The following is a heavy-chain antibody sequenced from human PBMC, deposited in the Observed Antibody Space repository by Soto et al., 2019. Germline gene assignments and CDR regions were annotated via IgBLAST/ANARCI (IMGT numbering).Heavy chain of an antibody. D-gene: IGHD4-4*01. CDR1: GGSISSGDYY. Sequence: QVQLQESGPGLVKPSQTLSLTCTVSGGSISSGDYYWSWIRQPPGKGLEWIGYIYSRGSIHFNPSLKSRLTLSEDTSKNQFSLRLNSVTAADTAVYYCARHYSTGFFPDDAFDIWGQGTTVTVS. CDR2: IYSRGSI. J-gene: IGHJ3*02. CDR3: ARHYSTGFFPDDAFDI. V-gene: IGHV4-30-4*01.